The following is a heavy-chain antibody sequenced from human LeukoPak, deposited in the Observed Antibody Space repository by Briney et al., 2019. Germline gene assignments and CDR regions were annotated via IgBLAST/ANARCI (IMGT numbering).Heavy chain of an antibody. V-gene: IGHV3-30*04. Sequence: GGSLRLSCAASGFTFSSFPMHWVRQAPGKGLEWVADISNDGGNTYSADSLKGRFTISRDNSKDTLYLQVNSLRAEDTAVYYCARADRDGYNSWVLKDWGQGTRSPSPQ. D-gene: IGHD5-24*01. J-gene: IGHJ4*02. CDR2: ISNDGGNT. CDR3: ARADRDGYNSWVLKD. CDR1: GFTFSSFP.